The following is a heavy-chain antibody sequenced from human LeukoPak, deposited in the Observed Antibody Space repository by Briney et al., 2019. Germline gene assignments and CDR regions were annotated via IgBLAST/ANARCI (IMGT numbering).Heavy chain of an antibody. D-gene: IGHD2-21*02. J-gene: IGHJ4*02. Sequence: PGGSLRLSCAASGFTFSSYAMSWVRQAPGKGLEWVSSLTASGGSTYYADSVKGRFTISRDNSKNTLYLQMNSLRAEDTAVYYCATIVVVTAIGDYWGQGTLVTVSS. CDR2: LTASGGST. CDR1: GFTFSSYA. V-gene: IGHV3-23*01. CDR3: ATIVVVTAIGDY.